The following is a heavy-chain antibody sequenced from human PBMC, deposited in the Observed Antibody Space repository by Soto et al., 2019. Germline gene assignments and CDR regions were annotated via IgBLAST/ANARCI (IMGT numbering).Heavy chain of an antibody. CDR1: GYTFTRYD. V-gene: IGHV1-8*01. J-gene: IGHJ5*01. CDR3: ARVHAYGGNADS. Sequence: VASVKGSCKASGYTFTRYDINWVRQATGQGLEWMGWMNPNSGNTGYAQKFQGRVTMTRNTSISTAYMELSSLRSEDTAVYYCARVHAYGGNADSWRQGTLVTVYS. CDR2: MNPNSGNT. D-gene: IGHD4-17*01.